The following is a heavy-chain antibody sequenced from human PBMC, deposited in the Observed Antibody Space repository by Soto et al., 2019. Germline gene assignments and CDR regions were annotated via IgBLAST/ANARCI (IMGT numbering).Heavy chain of an antibody. CDR2: IDTDGSST. V-gene: IGHV3-74*01. D-gene: IGHD3-16*01. CDR1: GFTFSSYW. CDR3: VRDDFGGGMDY. J-gene: IGHJ4*01. Sequence: EVQLVESGGGLVQPGGSLRLSCAASGFTFSSYWMHWVRQAPGKGLVWVSHIDTDGSSTSYAYSVKGRFTISRDNAKNTLYLQMNSLRAEDMAVYYCVRDDFGGGMDYWGRGTLVTVSS.